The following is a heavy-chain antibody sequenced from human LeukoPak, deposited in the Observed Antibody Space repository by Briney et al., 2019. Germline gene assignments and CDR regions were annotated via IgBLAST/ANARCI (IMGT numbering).Heavy chain of an antibody. J-gene: IGHJ6*02. V-gene: IGHV4-59*01. D-gene: IGHD4-17*01. CDR3: ARENYGDFLYYGMDV. Sequence: PSETLSLTCTVSGGSISYYYWTWIRQSPGKGLEWIGYVYHSGSTNYNPSLKSRVTISIDTSKKQFSLKLRSVTAADTAVYYCARENYGDFLYYGMDVWGQGTTVTVSS. CDR2: VYHSGST. CDR1: GGSISYYY.